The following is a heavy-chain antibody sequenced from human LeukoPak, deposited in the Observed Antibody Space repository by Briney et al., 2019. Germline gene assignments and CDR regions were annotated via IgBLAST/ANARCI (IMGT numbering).Heavy chain of an antibody. CDR2: IRGNDGTT. Sequence: GGSLRLSCAASGFTFTNYGMTWVRQAPGKGLEWVSGIRGNDGTTYYADSVKGRFTISRDNSKNTLYLLMNSLRAEDTAVYYCGTEGHSEDCPGYFESWGQGILVTVSA. D-gene: IGHD1-26*01. CDR3: GTEGHSEDCPGYFES. CDR1: GFTFTNYG. J-gene: IGHJ4*02. V-gene: IGHV3-23*01.